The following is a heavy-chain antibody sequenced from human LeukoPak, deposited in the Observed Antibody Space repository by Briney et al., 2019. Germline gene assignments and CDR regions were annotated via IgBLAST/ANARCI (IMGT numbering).Heavy chain of an antibody. V-gene: IGHV4-61*02. CDR1: GGSISSGTYY. CDR3: ARARPYYDFWSGLRANYYYMDV. CDR2: IFTSGSA. J-gene: IGHJ6*03. D-gene: IGHD3-3*01. Sequence: PSETLSLTCTVSGGSISSGTYYWSWIRQPAGKGLEWIGRIFTSGSANYNPSLKSRVTISVDTSKNQFSLKLSSVTAADTAVYYCARARPYYDFWSGLRANYYYMDVWGKGTTVTVSS.